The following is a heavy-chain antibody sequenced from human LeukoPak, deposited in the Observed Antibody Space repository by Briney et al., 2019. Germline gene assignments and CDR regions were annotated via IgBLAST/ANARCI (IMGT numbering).Heavy chain of an antibody. J-gene: IGHJ4*02. Sequence: SETLSPTCTVSGGSISSYYWSWIRQPPGKGLEWIGYIYYSGSTNYNPSLKSRVTISVDTSKNQFSLKLSSVTAADTAVYYCARGPPLGFDYWGQGTLVTVSS. V-gene: IGHV4-59*01. CDR3: ARGPPLGFDY. CDR2: IYYSGST. CDR1: GGSISSYY.